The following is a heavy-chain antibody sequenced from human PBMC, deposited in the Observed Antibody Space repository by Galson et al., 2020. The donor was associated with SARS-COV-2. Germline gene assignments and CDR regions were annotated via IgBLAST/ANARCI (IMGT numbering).Heavy chain of an antibody. CDR2: FDPEDGET. D-gene: IGHD3-3*01. V-gene: IGHV1-24*01. J-gene: IGHJ6*02. CDR3: ATEMSVRDTIVGVVGHSPGTCGMDV. Sequence: ASVKVSCKVSGYTLTELSMHWVRQAPGKGLEWMGGFDPEDGETIYAQKFQGRVTMTEDTSTDTAYMELSSMRSEDTVVYYCATEMSVRDTIVGVVGHSPGTCGMDVWDQGTTVTVSS. CDR1: GYTLTELS.